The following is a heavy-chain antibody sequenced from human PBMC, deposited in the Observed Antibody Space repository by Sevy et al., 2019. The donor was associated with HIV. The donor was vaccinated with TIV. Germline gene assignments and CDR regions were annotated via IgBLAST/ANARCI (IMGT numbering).Heavy chain of an antibody. Sequence: GESLKISCKGSGYSFTSYWIGWVRQMPGKGLEWMGIIYPGDSDTRYSPSFQGQVTISADKSISTAYLQWSSRKASDTAMYYCARLNWNDGYYYGMDVWGQGTTVTVSS. V-gene: IGHV5-51*01. CDR3: ARLNWNDGYYYGMDV. D-gene: IGHD1-1*01. CDR1: GYSFTSYW. CDR2: IYPGDSDT. J-gene: IGHJ6*02.